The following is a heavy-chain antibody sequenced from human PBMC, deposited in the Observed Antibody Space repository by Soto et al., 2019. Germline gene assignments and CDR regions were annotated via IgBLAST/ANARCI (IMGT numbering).Heavy chain of an antibody. D-gene: IGHD2-15*01. J-gene: IGHJ2*01. CDR3: VRQAACSSIRCFSGYGDL. V-gene: IGHV4-39*01. CDR2: IYNTGST. CDR1: GVSISTSSYY. Sequence: SETLSLTCTVSGVSISTSSYYWGWVRLAPGKGLEWIGSIYNTGSTYYNPSLNTRVTISVDTSKNQFSLNLNSMTAADTSVYYCVRQAACSSIRCFSGYGDLWGRGTLVTVS.